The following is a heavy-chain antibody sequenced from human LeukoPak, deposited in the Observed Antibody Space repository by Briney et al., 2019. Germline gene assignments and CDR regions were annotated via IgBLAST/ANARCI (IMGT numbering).Heavy chain of an antibody. V-gene: IGHV1-2*02. CDR1: GYTFTGYY. J-gene: IGHJ4*02. CDR3: ARGYYYGSGRHKDFDY. CDR2: INPNSGGT. D-gene: IGHD3-10*01. Sequence: ASVKVSCKASGYTFTGYYMHWVRQAPGQGLEWMGWINPNSGGTNYAQKFQGRVTMTRDTSISTAYMELSRLRSDDTAVYYCARGYYYGSGRHKDFDYWGQGTLVTVSS.